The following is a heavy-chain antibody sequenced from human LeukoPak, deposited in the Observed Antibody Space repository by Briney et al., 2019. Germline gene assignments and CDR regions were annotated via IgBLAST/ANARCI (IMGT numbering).Heavy chain of an antibody. CDR2: IYYSGST. J-gene: IGHJ4*02. CDR3: VRVPGWSSPYYFDY. D-gene: IGHD2-15*01. CDR1: GGSISSSSYY. V-gene: IGHV4-39*07. Sequence: SETLSLTCTVSGGSISSSSYYWGWIRQPPGKGLEWIGSIYYSGSTYYNPSLKSRVTKSVDTSKNQFSLKLSSVTAADTAVYYCVRVPGWSSPYYFDYWGQGTLVTVSS.